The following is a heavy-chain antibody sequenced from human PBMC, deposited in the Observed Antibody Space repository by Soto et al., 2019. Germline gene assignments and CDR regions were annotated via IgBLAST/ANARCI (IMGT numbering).Heavy chain of an antibody. CDR2: ISSSSSYT. V-gene: IGHV3-11*06. J-gene: IGHJ4*02. CDR3: ARLVVVPAAIAGDDY. D-gene: IGHD2-2*02. Sequence: QVQLVESGGGLVKPGGSLRLSCAASGFTFSDYYMSWIRQAPGKGLEWVSYISSSSSYTNYADSVKGRFTISRDNAKNSLYLQMNSLRAEDTAVYYCARLVVVPAAIAGDDYWGQGTLVTVSS. CDR1: GFTFSDYY.